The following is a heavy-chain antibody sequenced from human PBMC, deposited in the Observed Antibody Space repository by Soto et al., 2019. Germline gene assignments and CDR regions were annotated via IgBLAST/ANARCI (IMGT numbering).Heavy chain of an antibody. Sequence: SVKVSFKASGYTFTRYTMNWVRQAPGQRLEWMGWINPDNGNTKSSQKFQDRVIITRDTSASTAYMDLSSLRSEDTAVYYCARGIATGQLDPWGQGTLVTVSS. D-gene: IGHD2-15*01. CDR3: ARGIATGQLDP. CDR1: GYTFTRYT. J-gene: IGHJ5*02. V-gene: IGHV1-3*01. CDR2: INPDNGNT.